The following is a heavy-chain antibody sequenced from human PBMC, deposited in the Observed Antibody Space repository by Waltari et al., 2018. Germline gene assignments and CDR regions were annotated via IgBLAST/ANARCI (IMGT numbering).Heavy chain of an antibody. D-gene: IGHD5-12*01. CDR2: VSDKGAT. CDR3: ATYIGASIGTAAFDV. J-gene: IGHJ3*01. V-gene: IGHV4-39*01. Sequence: GGIRRPPGQGLEWNGTVSDKGATYSSPSLKSRVTLSRDTSKNQLSLTLGSATATDTAVYYCATYIGASIGTAAFDVWGQGTLVSVSS.